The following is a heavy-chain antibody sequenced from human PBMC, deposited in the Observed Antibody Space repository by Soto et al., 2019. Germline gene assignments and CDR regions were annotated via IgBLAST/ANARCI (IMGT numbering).Heavy chain of an antibody. V-gene: IGHV3-48*01. D-gene: IGHD3-9*01. CDR3: AREGGRVLRYFDWLTEAFDI. Sequence: AGGALRLSCAASGFTLRSYNMNWVRPAPGEGVGGVSYISSSSSTIYYADSVKGRFTISRDNAKNSLYLQMNSLRAEDTAVYYCAREGGRVLRYFDWLTEAFDIWGQGTMVTVSS. CDR2: ISSSSSTI. CDR1: GFTLRSYN. J-gene: IGHJ3*02.